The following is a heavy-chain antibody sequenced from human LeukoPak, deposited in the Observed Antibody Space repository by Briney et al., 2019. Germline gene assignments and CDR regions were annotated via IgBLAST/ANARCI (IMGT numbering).Heavy chain of an antibody. CDR2: IYDSGYT. CDR3: ARERKATVTLTVPLSRPKRCVYMDV. J-gene: IGHJ6*03. CDR1: GGSFRGYY. V-gene: IGHV4-34*01. D-gene: IGHD5-24*01. Sequence: SETLSLTCAVYGGSFRGYYWIWLRQSPGKGLACIGRIYDSGYTKYLPSLKGRVTISVDTSKNQFSRKLTSVTAADTAVYCGARERKATVTLTVPLSRPKRCVYMDVWGTGTTVAVSS.